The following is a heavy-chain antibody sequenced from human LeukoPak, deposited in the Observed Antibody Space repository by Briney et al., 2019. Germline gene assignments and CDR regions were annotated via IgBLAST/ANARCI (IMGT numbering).Heavy chain of an antibody. CDR2: TT. Sequence: TTCHAASVKGRFTISRDNAKNSLYLQVNSLTAEDAAVYYCARAGVDSSGYYYRGFDYWGQGTQVTVSS. J-gene: IGHJ4*02. CDR3: ARAGVDSSGYYYRGFDY. D-gene: IGHD3-3*01. V-gene: IGHV3-11*04.